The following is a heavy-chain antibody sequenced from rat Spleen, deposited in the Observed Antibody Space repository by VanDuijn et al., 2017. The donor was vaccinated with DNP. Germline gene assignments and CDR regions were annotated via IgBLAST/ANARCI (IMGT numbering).Heavy chain of an antibody. V-gene: IGHV5-58*01. J-gene: IGHJ2*01. Sequence: EVQLVETGGGLVQPGKSLELSCVASGFTFSRFWMYWIRQVPGKGLEWVASIKTDGSSAYYPDSVRGRFTISRDNAKNTVYLQMSSLKSEDSATYYCARDDFYGYRWGQGVLVTVSS. CDR1: GFTFSRFW. D-gene: IGHD1-7*01. CDR3: ARDDFYGYR. CDR2: IKTDGSSA.